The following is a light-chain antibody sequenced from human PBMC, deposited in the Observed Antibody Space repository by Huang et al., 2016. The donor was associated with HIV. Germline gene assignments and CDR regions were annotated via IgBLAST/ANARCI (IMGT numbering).Light chain of an antibody. J-gene: IGKJ1*01. Sequence: DIQMTQSPSSLSASVGDRVTITCQASQDIGKYLNWYQQKPGQVPKLLIFDASNLETGVPSRFSGSGSGTDFTFTITNLQPEDIATYYCQHYDSLPPWTFGQGTRVQI. CDR2: DAS. V-gene: IGKV1-33*01. CDR3: QHYDSLPPWT. CDR1: QDIGKY.